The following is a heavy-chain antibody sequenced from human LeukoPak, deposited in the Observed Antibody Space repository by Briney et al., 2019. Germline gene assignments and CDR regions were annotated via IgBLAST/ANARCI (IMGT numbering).Heavy chain of an antibody. Sequence: AGSLTLSCGASGFTFSIYWRNWVRQAPGKGLEWVANIKKDGSEKYYVDSVKGRFTISRDNTKNSLYLQMNSLRAEDTALYYCVRVMNYYDSSGYGNYFDYWGQGSLVTVSS. D-gene: IGHD3-22*01. CDR2: IKKDGSEK. J-gene: IGHJ4*02. CDR1: GFTFSIYW. V-gene: IGHV3-7*01. CDR3: VRVMNYYDSSGYGNYFDY.